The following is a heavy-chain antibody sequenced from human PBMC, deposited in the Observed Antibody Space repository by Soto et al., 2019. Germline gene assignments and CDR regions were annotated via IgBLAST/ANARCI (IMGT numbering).Heavy chain of an antibody. J-gene: IGHJ4*02. CDR1: GYTLTELS. CDR3: ATRSRSGYVEIPYFDY. Sequence: QVQLVQSGAEVKKPGASVKVSCKVSGYTLTELSMHWVRQAPGKGLEWMGGFDPEDGETIYAQKFQGRVTMTEDTSTDTAYMELSSLRSEDTAVYYWATRSRSGYVEIPYFDYWGQGTLVTVSS. D-gene: IGHD5-12*01. V-gene: IGHV1-24*01. CDR2: FDPEDGET.